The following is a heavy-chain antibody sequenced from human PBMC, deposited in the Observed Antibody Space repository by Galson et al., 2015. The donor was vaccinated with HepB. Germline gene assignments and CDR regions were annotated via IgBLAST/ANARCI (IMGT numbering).Heavy chain of an antibody. Sequence: SVKVSCKASGGTFSSYATSWVRQAPGQGLEWMGGIIPIFGTANYAQKFQGRVTITADESTSTAYMELSSLRSEDTAVYYCASSTKILEWNHPFDCWGQGTLVTVSS. CDR1: GGTFSSYA. J-gene: IGHJ4*02. CDR3: ASSTKILEWNHPFDC. V-gene: IGHV1-69*13. D-gene: IGHD3-3*01. CDR2: IIPIFGTA.